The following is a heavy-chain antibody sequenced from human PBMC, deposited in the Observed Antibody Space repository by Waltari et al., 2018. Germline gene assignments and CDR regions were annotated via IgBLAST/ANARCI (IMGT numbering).Heavy chain of an antibody. CDR2: VNNDGSGT. J-gene: IGHJ2*01. V-gene: IGHV3-74*01. Sequence: EVQLVESGGGLVQPGGSLRLPCAASGFTFGSYWLHWVRQPPGKGLVWVSRVNNDGSGTIYADSVKGRFTISRDNGKNTLYLQMNSLRAEDTGVYYCARVAPNWSVDLWGRGTLVTVSS. CDR3: ARVAPNWSVDL. CDR1: GFTFGSYW.